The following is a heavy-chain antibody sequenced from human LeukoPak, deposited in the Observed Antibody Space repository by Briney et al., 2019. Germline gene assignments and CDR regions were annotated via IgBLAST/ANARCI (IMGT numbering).Heavy chain of an antibody. CDR1: GFTFSNYW. CDR2: IKGDGSEK. CDR3: ARLHYDFWSGYQIGYFDL. Sequence: GGSLRLSCAASGFTFSNYWMSWVRQAPGKGLEWVADIKGDGSEKYFVDSEKGRFTISRDNAKNSLYLQLNSLRAEDTAVYYCARLHYDFWSGYQIGYFDLWGRGTLVTVSS. V-gene: IGHV3-7*01. D-gene: IGHD3-3*01. J-gene: IGHJ2*01.